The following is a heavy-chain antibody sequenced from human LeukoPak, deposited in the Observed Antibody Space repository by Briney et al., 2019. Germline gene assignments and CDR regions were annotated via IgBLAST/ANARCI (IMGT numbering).Heavy chain of an antibody. Sequence: GGSLRLSCAASGFTFSSYLMHWVRQAPGKGLEWVAVISYDGSNKYYADSVKGRFTISRDNSKNTLYLQMNSLRAEDTAVYYCARRYFDTRDDAFDIWAKGQWSPSLQ. D-gene: IGHD3-9*01. CDR3: ARRYFDTRDDAFDI. CDR1: GFTFSSYL. V-gene: IGHV3-30-3*01. J-gene: IGHJ3*02. CDR2: ISYDGSNK.